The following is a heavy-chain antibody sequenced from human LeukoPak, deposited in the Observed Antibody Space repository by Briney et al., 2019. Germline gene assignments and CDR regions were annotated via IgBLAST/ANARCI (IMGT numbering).Heavy chain of an antibody. CDR3: ARDLEYSSSL. D-gene: IGHD6-6*01. Sequence: SETLSLTCAVSGGSISSYYWSWIRQPPGKGLEWVWYIYYSGSTNYNPSLKSRVTISVDTSKNQFSLKLSSVTAADTAVHYCARDLEYSSSLWGQGTLVTVSS. V-gene: IGHV4-59*01. CDR2: IYYSGST. CDR1: GGSISSYY. J-gene: IGHJ4*02.